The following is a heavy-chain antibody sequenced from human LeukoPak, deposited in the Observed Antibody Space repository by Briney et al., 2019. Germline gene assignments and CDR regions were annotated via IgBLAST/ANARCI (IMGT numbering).Heavy chain of an antibody. D-gene: IGHD3-10*01. CDR3: VKPLHYYGSGSSGDY. CDR2: ISSNGGST. V-gene: IGHV3-64D*06. CDR1: GFTLSSYA. Sequence: GGSLRLSCSASGFTLSSYAMHWVRQAPGKGLEYVSAISSNGGSTYYADSVKGRFTISRDNSKNTLYLQMSSLRAEDTAVYYCVKPLHYYGSGSSGDYWGQGTLVTVSS. J-gene: IGHJ4*02.